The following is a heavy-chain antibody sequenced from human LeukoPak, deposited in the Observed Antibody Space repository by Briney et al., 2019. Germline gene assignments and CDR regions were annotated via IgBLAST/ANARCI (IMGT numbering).Heavy chain of an antibody. J-gene: IGHJ5*02. CDR1: GYTFTSYG. D-gene: IGHD4-17*01. V-gene: IGHV1-18*01. CDR3: ARDRSDSGDYVLLDR. Sequence: ASVKVSCKASGYTFTSYGISWVRQAPGQGLEWMAWINPYNGNTNYAQNLQGRVTVTTDTSTSTAYMELRSLRSDDTAVYYCARDRSDSGDYVLLDRWGQGTLVTASS. CDR2: INPYNGNT.